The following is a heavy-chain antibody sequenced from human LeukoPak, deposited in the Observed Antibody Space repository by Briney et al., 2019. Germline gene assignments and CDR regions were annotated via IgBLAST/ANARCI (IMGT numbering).Heavy chain of an antibody. D-gene: IGHD3-10*01. V-gene: IGHV4-61*02. CDR3: AREYYGSGSYYPDY. Sequence: KPSETLSLTCTVSGGSISSNSYYWSWIRQPAGKGLEWIGRIYTSGSINYNPSLKSRVTISVDTSKNQFSLKLSSVTAADTAVYYCAREYYGSGSYYPDYWGQGTLVTVSS. J-gene: IGHJ4*02. CDR1: GGSISSNSYY. CDR2: IYTSGSI.